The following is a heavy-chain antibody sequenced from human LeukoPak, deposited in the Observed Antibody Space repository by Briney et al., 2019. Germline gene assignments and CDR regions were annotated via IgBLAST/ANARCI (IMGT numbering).Heavy chain of an antibody. CDR1: GFTFSGYS. Sequence: GGSLRLSCAASGFTFSGYSMNWVRQAPGKGLEWVSSITSSSSYIYYADSVKGRFTISRDNAKNSLYLQMNSLRAEDTAVYYCARGPYGSGSYHDYWGQGTLVTVSS. CDR2: ITSSSSYI. CDR3: ARGPYGSGSYHDY. V-gene: IGHV3-21*01. D-gene: IGHD3-10*01. J-gene: IGHJ4*02.